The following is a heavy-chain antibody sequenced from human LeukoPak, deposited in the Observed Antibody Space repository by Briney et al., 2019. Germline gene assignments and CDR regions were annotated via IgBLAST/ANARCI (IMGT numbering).Heavy chain of an antibody. CDR2: IYYSGST. Sequence: SETLSLTCTVSGGSISSSSYYWGWIRQPPGKGLEWIGSIYYSGSTYYNPSLKSRVTISVDTSKNQFSLKLSSVTAADTAVYYCARAGPNRGYSSSYYGMDVWGQGTTVTVSS. CDR1: GGSISSSSYY. J-gene: IGHJ6*02. V-gene: IGHV4-39*07. D-gene: IGHD6-13*01. CDR3: ARAGPNRGYSSSYYGMDV.